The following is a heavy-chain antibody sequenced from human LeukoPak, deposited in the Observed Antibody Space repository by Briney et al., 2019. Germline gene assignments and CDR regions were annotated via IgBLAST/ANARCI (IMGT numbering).Heavy chain of an antibody. J-gene: IGHJ4*02. V-gene: IGHV3-48*03. CDR2: IGSSGSTI. CDR3: ARDQGYYGD. CDR1: GFPFSSYQ. Sequence: GGSLRLSCAASGFPFSSYQMNWVRQAPGKGLEWVSYIGSSGSTIYYADSVKGRFTISRDNAKNSLYLQMNSLRAEDTAVYYCARDQGYYGDWGQGTLVTVSS.